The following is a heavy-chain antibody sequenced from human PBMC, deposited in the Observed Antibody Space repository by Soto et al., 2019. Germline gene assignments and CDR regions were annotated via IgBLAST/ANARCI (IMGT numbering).Heavy chain of an antibody. CDR1: GGSISSSSYY. V-gene: IGHV4-39*01. CDR2: IYYSGST. J-gene: IGHJ6*02. Sequence: SETLSLTCTVSGGSISSSSYYWGWIRQPPGKGLEWIGSIYYSGSTYYNPSLKSRVTISVDTSKNQFSLKLSSVTAADTAVYYCARRLTNYYYGMDLWGQGTTVT. CDR3: ARRLTNYYYGMDL. D-gene: IGHD3-16*01.